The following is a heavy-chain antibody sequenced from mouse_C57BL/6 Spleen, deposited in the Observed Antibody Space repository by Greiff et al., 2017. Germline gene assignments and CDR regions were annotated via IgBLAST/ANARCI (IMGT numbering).Heavy chain of an antibody. CDR1: GYTFTDYE. CDR2: IDPETGGT. V-gene: IGHV1-15*01. D-gene: IGHD1-1*02. J-gene: IGHJ2*01. Sequence: VKLMESGAELVRPGASVTLSCKASGYTFTDYEMHWVKQTPVHGLEWIGAIDPETGGTAYNQKFKGKAILTADKSSSTAYMELRSLTSEDSAVYYCTKRGPSYGGFDYWGQGTTLTVSS. CDR3: TKRGPSYGGFDY.